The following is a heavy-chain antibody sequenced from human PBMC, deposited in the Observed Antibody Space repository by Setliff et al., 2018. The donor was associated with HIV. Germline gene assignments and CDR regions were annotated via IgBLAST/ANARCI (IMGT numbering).Heavy chain of an antibody. V-gene: IGHV3-30*02. J-gene: IGHJ6*02. D-gene: IGHD1-26*01. CDR2: IRHDGSNK. CDR3: ARPTNIDTLYYGSQTFYMYYYGLDV. Sequence: PGGSLRLSCAASGFTFSNYGMHWVRQAPGKGLEWVAFIRHDGSNKYYADSVKGRFTISRDNAKNSLYLQMNSLRAEDTAVYFCARPTNIDTLYYGSQTFYMYYYGLDVWGQGTTVTVS. CDR1: GFTFSNYG.